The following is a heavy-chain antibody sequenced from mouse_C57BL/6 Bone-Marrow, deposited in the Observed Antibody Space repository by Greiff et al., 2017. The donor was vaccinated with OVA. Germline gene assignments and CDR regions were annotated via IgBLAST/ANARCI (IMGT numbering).Heavy chain of an antibody. V-gene: IGHV5-17*01. J-gene: IGHJ3*01. Sequence: EVQLVESGGGLVKPGGSLKLSCAASGFTFSDYGMHWVSQAPEKGLEWVAYISSGSSTIYYADTVKGRFTISRDNAKNTLILQMTSLRSEDTAMYYCARLGYDYDVTWFAYWGQGTLVTVSA. CDR1: GFTFSDYG. CDR2: ISSGSSTI. CDR3: ARLGYDYDVTWFAY. D-gene: IGHD2-4*01.